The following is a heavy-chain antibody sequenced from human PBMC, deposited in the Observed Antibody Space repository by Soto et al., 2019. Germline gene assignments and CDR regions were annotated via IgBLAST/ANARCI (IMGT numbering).Heavy chain of an antibody. CDR3: ARDVPLNYYDGTFSYYAMDV. D-gene: IGHD3-16*01. CDR1: GGTFSSHA. V-gene: IGHV1-69*01. Sequence: QVQLVQSGAEVKKPGSSVKVSCKASGGTFSSHAISWVRQAPGQGLEWMGGIIPFFKATNYAQKFLGRVTITADDSTSTAYMDLYSLRSEDTAVYYCARDVPLNYYDGTFSYYAMDVWGQGTTVTASS. J-gene: IGHJ6*02. CDR2: IIPFFKAT.